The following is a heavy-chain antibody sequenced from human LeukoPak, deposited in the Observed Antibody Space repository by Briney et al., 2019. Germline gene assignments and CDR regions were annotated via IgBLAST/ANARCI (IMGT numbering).Heavy chain of an antibody. D-gene: IGHD5-18*01. J-gene: IGHJ4*02. V-gene: IGHV4-34*01. CDR2: INHSGST. CDR1: GGSFSGYY. CDR3: ARALRGYSYGYDTFDY. Sequence: SETLSLTCAVYGGSFSGYYWSWIRQPPGKGLEWIGEINHSGSTNYNPSLKSRVTISVDTSKNQFSLKLSSVTAADTAVYYCARALRGYSYGYDTFDYWGQRTLVTVSS.